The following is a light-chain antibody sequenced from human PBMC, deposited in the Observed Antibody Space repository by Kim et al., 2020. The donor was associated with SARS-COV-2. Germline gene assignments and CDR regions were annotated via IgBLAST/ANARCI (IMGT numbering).Light chain of an antibody. V-gene: IGKV1-9*01. J-gene: IGKJ3*01. CDR3: QQLNSFPPV. CDR1: QGISSY. CDR2: DAT. Sequence: ASVGDRVTIPCRASQGISSYLAWYQQIPGKAPNLLIYDATTLQSGVPSRFSGGGSGTDFTLTISSLQPEDFATYYCQQLNSFPPVFGPGTKVDIK.